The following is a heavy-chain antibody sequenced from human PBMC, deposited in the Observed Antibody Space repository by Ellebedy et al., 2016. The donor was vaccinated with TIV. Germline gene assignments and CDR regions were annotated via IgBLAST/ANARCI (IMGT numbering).Heavy chain of an antibody. J-gene: IGHJ4*02. CDR1: GFTFTTYT. Sequence: GGSLRLSCAASGFTFTTYTMNWVRQAPGKGLGWVSSTSPGGAYTHYADSLKGRFTVSRDNAKNSLYLQINSLRVEDTAVYYCARVISAYASDYWGQGTLVTVSS. CDR3: ARVISAYASDY. CDR2: TSPGGAYT. V-gene: IGHV3-21*01. D-gene: IGHD5-12*01.